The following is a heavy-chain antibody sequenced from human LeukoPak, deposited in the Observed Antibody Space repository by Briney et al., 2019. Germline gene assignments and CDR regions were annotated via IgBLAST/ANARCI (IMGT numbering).Heavy chain of an antibody. CDR1: GFSFTTHA. Sequence: PGGSLRLSCVASGFSFTTHAMGWVRQAPGKGLEWVSHISGSGGSTKYAGSVKGRFTISRDNSKKTLYLQINSLRADDTAVFYCAKDQDPHSYGSGSYAPFDYWGQGTLVTVSS. V-gene: IGHV3-23*01. J-gene: IGHJ4*02. D-gene: IGHD3-10*01. CDR3: AKDQDPHSYGSGSYAPFDY. CDR2: ISGSGGST.